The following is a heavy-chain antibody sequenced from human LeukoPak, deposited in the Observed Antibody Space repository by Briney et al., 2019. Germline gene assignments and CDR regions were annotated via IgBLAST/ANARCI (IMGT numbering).Heavy chain of an antibody. D-gene: IGHD3-3*01. CDR2: IYYSGST. Sequence: SETLPLTCTVSGGSISSYYWSWIRQPPGKGLEWIGYIYYSGSTNYNPSLKSRVTISVDTSKNQFSLKLSSVTAADTAVYYCARAYYDFWSGYPYYGMDVWGQGTTVTVSS. V-gene: IGHV4-59*01. CDR1: GGSISSYY. J-gene: IGHJ6*02. CDR3: ARAYYDFWSGYPYYGMDV.